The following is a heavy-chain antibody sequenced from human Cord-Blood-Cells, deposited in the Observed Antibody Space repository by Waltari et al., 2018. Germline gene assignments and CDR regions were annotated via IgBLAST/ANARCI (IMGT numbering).Heavy chain of an antibody. D-gene: IGHD3-3*01. CDR3: ARGFGGEREWLTYYYYGMDV. CDR1: GYSISSGYY. V-gene: IGHV4-38-2*01. Sequence: QVQLQESGPGLVKPSETLSLTCAVSGYSISSGYYWGWIRQPPGQGLEWIGSIYHSGSTYYNPSLKSRVTISVDTSKNQFSLKLSSVTAADTAVYYCARGFGGEREWLTYYYYGMDVWGQGTTVTVSS. CDR2: IYHSGST. J-gene: IGHJ6*02.